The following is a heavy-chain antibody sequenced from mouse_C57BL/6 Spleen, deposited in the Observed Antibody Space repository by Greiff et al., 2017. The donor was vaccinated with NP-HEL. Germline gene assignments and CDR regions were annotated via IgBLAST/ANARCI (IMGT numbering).Heavy chain of an antibody. CDR2: IYPRSGNT. CDR3: AGSTVVEEGFAY. D-gene: IGHD1-1*01. Sequence: QVQLQQSGAELARPGASVKLSCKASGYTFTSYGISWVKQRTGQGLEWIGEIYPRSGNTYYNEKFKGKATLTADKSSSTAYMELRSLTSEDSAVYFCAGSTVVEEGFAYWGQGTLVTVSA. CDR1: GYTFTSYG. V-gene: IGHV1-81*01. J-gene: IGHJ3*01.